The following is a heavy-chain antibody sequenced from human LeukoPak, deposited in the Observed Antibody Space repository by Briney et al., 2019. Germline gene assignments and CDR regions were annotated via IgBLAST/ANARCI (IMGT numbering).Heavy chain of an antibody. CDR3: ARDTEGSSSYWFDP. V-gene: IGHV4-4*07. CDR1: GGSISSYY. CDR2: IYTSGST. J-gene: IGHJ5*02. Sequence: PSETLSLTCTVSGGSISSYYWSWIRQPAGKGLEWIGRIYTSGSTNYNPSLKSRVTMSVDTSKSQFSLKLSSVTAADTAVYYCARDTEGSSSYWFDPWGQGTLVTVSS. D-gene: IGHD6-6*01.